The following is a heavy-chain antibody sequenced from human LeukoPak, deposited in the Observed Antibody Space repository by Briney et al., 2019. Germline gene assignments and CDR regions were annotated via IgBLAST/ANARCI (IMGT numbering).Heavy chain of an antibody. Sequence: SETLSLTCAVYGGSFSGYYWSWIRQPPGKGLEWIGEINHSGSTNYNPSLKSRVTISVDTSKNQFSLKLSSVTAADTAVYYCARGPMVQRNNHPYFDYWGQGTLVTVSS. CDR1: GGSFSGYY. D-gene: IGHD3-10*01. V-gene: IGHV4-34*01. CDR3: ARGPMVQRNNHPYFDY. J-gene: IGHJ4*02. CDR2: INHSGST.